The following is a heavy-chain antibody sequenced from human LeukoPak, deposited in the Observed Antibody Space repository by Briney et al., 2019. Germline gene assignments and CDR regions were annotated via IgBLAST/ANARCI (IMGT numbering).Heavy chain of an antibody. V-gene: IGHV3-23*01. D-gene: IGHD2-2*01. Sequence: GGSLRLSCEASGFSFPYGMSWVRQAPGKGLEWVSGITNSGENTYYADSVKGRFTISRDNSKNTLYLQMNSLRAEDTAVYYCAKPIEYCSSTSCYGGFDYWGQGTLVTVSS. CDR3: AKPIEYCSSTSCYGGFDY. J-gene: IGHJ4*02. CDR1: GFSFPYG. CDR2: ITNSGENT.